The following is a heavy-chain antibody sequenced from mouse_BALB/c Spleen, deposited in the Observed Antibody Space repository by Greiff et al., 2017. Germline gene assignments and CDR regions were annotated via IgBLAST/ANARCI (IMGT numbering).Heavy chain of an antibody. J-gene: IGHJ2*01. CDR1: GFTFSSYA. D-gene: IGHD1-2*01. V-gene: IGHV5-9-4*01. CDR3: ARSSLPRNYFDY. CDR2: ISSGGSYT. Sequence: EVMLVESGGGLVKPGGSLKLSCAASGFTFSSYAMSWVRQSPEKRLEWVAEISSGGSYTYYPDTVTGRFTISRDNAKNTLYLEMSSLRSEDTAMYYCARSSLPRNYFDYWGQGTTLTVSS.